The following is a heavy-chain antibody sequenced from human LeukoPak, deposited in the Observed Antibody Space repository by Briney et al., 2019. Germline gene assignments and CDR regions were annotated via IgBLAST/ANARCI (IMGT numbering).Heavy chain of an antibody. D-gene: IGHD6-19*01. CDR3: ARQGYSSAWYGYYYYMDV. Sequence: ASVKVSCKASGYTFTSYDINWVRQATGQGLEWMGWTNPNSGNTGYARKFQGRVTITTNTSISTAYMELSSLRSEDTAVYYCARQGYSSAWYGYYYYMDVWGKGTTVTVSS. V-gene: IGHV1-8*03. CDR1: GYTFTSYD. J-gene: IGHJ6*03. CDR2: TNPNSGNT.